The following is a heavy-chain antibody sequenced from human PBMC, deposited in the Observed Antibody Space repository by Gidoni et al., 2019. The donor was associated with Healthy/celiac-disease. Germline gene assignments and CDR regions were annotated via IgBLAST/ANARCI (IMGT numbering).Heavy chain of an antibody. CDR3: ARGARLNYYDNWLAFDI. Sequence: QVQLVQSGSELKKPGASVKVSCKASGYTFTSYAMNWVRQAPGQGLEWMGWINTNTGNPTYAQGFTGRFVFSLDTSVSTAYLQISSLKAEDTAVYYCARGARLNYYDNWLAFDIWGQGTMVTVSS. V-gene: IGHV7-4-1*02. D-gene: IGHD3-22*01. J-gene: IGHJ3*02. CDR2: INTNTGNP. CDR1: GYTFTSYA.